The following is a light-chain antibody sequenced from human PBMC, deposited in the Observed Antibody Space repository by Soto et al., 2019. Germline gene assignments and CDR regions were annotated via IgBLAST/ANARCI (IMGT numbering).Light chain of an antibody. CDR2: AAS. J-gene: IGKJ5*01. CDR1: QGIDSS. Sequence: DMHMTQSPSSLSASLGDRVTISCRASQGIDSSFAWYQQKPGKAPKLLIYAASSLQSGVPSRFSGSGSGTEFTLTISSLQPEDFATYYCQEATRIPITFGQGTRLEI. CDR3: QEATRIPIT. V-gene: IGKV1-12*01.